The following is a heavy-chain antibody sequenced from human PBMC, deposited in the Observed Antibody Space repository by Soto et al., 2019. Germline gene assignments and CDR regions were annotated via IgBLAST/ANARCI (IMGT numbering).Heavy chain of an antibody. Sequence: ASVKVSSEASRFTFTSYGMRLVSQSPGQGRDGMGWISTYNGDTNFAQNLQDRVTMTTDTSTSTAYMELRSLRADDTAVYYCARRGDCTGGSCYGYWGQGTLVTVSS. J-gene: IGHJ4*01. V-gene: IGHV1-18*01. CDR2: ISTYNGDT. CDR3: ARRGDCTGGSCYGY. D-gene: IGHD2-15*01. CDR1: RFTFTSYG.